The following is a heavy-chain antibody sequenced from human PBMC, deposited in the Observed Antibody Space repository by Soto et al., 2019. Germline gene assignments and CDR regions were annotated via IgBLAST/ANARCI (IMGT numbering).Heavy chain of an antibody. CDR3: GGGGCYYDRRRGGDYYYYGMDV. CDR1: GGTFSSYA. Sequence: QVQLVQSGAEVKKPGSSVKVSCKASGGTFSSYAISWVRQAPGQGLEWMGGIIPIFGTANYAQKFQGRVTITADKPTRTAYLELSRLGCEDTAVYYCGGGGCYYDRRRGGDYYYYGMDVWGQGTTVTVSS. V-gene: IGHV1-69*06. J-gene: IGHJ6*02. CDR2: IIPIFGTA. D-gene: IGHD3-22*01.